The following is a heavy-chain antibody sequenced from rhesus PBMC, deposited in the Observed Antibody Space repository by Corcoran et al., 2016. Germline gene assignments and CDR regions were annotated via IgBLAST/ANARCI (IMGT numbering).Heavy chain of an antibody. J-gene: IGHJ4*01. Sequence: QLQLQESGPGLVTPSETLSLTCTVSGYSSSSTYWSGIRQPPGKGLEWIGYILGSSGSTYSNPTLKSRVTISTDTSKNQFSLELSSVTAADTAVYYCARGAGAHFDYWGQGVLVTVSS. CDR2: ILGSSGST. CDR3: ARGAGAHFDY. V-gene: IGHV4-165*01. D-gene: IGHD1-1*01. CDR1: GYSSSSTY.